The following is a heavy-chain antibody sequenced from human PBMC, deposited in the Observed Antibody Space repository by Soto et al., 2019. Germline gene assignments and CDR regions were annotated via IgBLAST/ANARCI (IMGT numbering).Heavy chain of an antibody. V-gene: IGHV5-51*01. Sequence: PGESLKISCKGSGYSFTSYWIGWVRQMPGKGLEWMGIIYPGDSDTRYSPPFQGQVTISADKSISTAYLQWSSLKASDTAMYYCARRRDIVLAPLAIPWDYGMDVWGQGTTVTVSS. CDR2: IYPGDSDT. CDR3: ARRRDIVLAPLAIPWDYGMDV. J-gene: IGHJ6*02. CDR1: GYSFTSYW. D-gene: IGHD2-2*01.